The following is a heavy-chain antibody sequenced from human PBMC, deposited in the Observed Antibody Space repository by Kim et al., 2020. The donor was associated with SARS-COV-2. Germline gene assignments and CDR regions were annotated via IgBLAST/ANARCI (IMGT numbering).Heavy chain of an antibody. V-gene: IGHV4-31*03. D-gene: IGHD3-10*02. Sequence: SETLSLTCTVSGGSIRSDGFYWTWIRQHPGKGLEWIGYIDYRGGTFYNPSLQSRVTISEDTSENQFSLRLNSVTVADTAVYYCASRRVSWENYYYVDWYFDLWGRGTLVTVSS. CDR3: ASRRVSWENYYYVDWYFDL. CDR1: GGSIRSDGFY. J-gene: IGHJ2*01. CDR2: IDYRGGT.